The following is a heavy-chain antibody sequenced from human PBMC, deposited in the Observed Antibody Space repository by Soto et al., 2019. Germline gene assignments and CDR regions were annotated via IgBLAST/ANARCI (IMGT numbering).Heavy chain of an antibody. CDR3: ARDWRITIFGVVISYFDY. CDR1: GDSVSSNSAA. V-gene: IGHV6-1*01. J-gene: IGHJ4*02. D-gene: IGHD3-3*01. CDR2: TYYRSKWYN. Sequence: PSQTLSLTCAISGDSVSSNSAAWNWIRQSPSRGLEWLGRTYYRSKWYNDYAVSVKSRITINPDTSKNQFSLQLNSVTPEDTAVYYCARDWRITIFGVVISYFDYWGQGTLVTVSS.